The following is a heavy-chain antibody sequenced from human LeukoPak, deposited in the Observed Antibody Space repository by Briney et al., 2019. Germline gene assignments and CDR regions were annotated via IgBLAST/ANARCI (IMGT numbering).Heavy chain of an antibody. J-gene: IGHJ4*02. Sequence: GGSLRLSCAASGFTFSSYEMNWVRQAPGKGLEWVSRINSDGSSTSYADSVKGRFTISRDNAKNTLYLQMNSLRAEDTAVYYCASSGSNGYWGQGTLVTVSS. CDR3: ASSGSNGY. D-gene: IGHD1-26*01. CDR2: INSDGSST. V-gene: IGHV3-74*01. CDR1: GFTFSSYE.